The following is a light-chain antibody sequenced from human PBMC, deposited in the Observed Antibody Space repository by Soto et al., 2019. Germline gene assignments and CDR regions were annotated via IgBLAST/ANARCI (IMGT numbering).Light chain of an antibody. CDR3: QQYDNYPLT. CDR2: DAS. Sequence: DIQMTQSPSTLSASVGDRVTITCRASQTVNTWLAWYQQKPGKAPKVLIYDASRLESGVPSRFSGSASGTEFTLTISSLQPDDFATYYCQQYDNYPLTFGGGTKVDI. J-gene: IGKJ4*01. CDR1: QTVNTW. V-gene: IGKV1-5*01.